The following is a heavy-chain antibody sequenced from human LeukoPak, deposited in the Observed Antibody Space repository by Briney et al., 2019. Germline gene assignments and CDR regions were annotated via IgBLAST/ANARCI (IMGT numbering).Heavy chain of an antibody. V-gene: IGHV4-61*02. J-gene: IGHJ5*02. CDR1: GGSTSSGSCY. CDR3: ARDYGGNSDWFDP. D-gene: IGHD4-23*01. Sequence: SQTLSLTCTVSGGSTSSGSCYWSWIRQPAGKGLEWIGRISTSGTTNYDPSLKSRVTISVDTSKNHFSLKLSSVTAADTAVYYCARDYGGNSDWFDPWGQGTLVTVSS. CDR2: ISTSGTT.